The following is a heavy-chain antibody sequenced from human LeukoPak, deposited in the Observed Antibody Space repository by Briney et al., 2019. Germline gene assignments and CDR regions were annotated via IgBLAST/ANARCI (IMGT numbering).Heavy chain of an antibody. V-gene: IGHV1-69*05. Sequence: GASVKVSCKASGGTFSSYAISWVRQAPGQGLEWKGGIIPIFGTANYAQKFQGRVTITTDESTSTAYMELSSLRSEDTAVYYCAGASGNYYDSSGYYRTPPRFDYWGQGTLVTVSS. CDR3: AGASGNYYDSSGYYRTPPRFDY. D-gene: IGHD3-22*01. CDR2: IIPIFGTA. J-gene: IGHJ4*02. CDR1: GGTFSSYA.